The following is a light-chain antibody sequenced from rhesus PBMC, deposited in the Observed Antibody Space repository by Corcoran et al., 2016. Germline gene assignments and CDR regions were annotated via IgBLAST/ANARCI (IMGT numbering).Light chain of an antibody. J-gene: IGKJ2*01. CDR3: QHYYSTPYS. CDR2: EAS. CDR1: QGITNE. Sequence: DIQMTQSPSSLSASVGDRVTITCRASQGITNELAWYQQKPGETPKLLIYEASRLQSGIPSRFSGSGAGTDFTLTISSLHSADFATYYCQHYYSTPYSFGQGTKVEIK. V-gene: IGKV1-21*01.